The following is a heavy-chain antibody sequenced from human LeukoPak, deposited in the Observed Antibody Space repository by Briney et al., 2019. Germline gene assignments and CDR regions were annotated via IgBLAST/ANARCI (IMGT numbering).Heavy chain of an antibody. CDR3: ARGSGYGGDYYGMDV. CDR2: ISAYNGIT. D-gene: IGHD5-12*01. J-gene: IGHJ6*02. CDR1: GYTFTSYG. Sequence: ASVKVSCKASGYTFTSYGISWVRQAPGQGLEWMGWISAYNGITNYAQKLQGRVTMTTDTSTSTAYMELRSLRSDDTAVYYCARGSGYGGDYYGMDVWGQGTTVTVSS. V-gene: IGHV1-18*01.